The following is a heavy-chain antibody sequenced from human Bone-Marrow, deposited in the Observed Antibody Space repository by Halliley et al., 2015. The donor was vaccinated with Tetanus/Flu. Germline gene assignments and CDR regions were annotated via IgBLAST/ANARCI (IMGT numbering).Heavy chain of an antibody. D-gene: IGHD2-15*01. J-gene: IGHJ6*02. Sequence: QLVQSGAEVKKPGASVRVSCKASGSTFTSFGINWLRQAPGQGLEWVAWISAYNGKTNYAQKYQGRVTMTTDTSTTTAYMELRSLRSDDTAVYYCAIAVPPRLTRDGLDVWGQGTTVIVSS. CDR3: AIAVPPRLTRDGLDV. CDR1: GSTFTSFG. V-gene: IGHV1-18*01. CDR2: ISAYNGKT.